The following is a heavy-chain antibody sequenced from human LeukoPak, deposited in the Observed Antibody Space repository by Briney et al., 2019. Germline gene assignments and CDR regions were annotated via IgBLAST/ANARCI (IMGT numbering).Heavy chain of an antibody. V-gene: IGHV4-39*01. Sequence: SETLSLTCTVSGGSISSSSYYWGWLRQPPGKGLEWIGSIYYSGSTYYNPSLKSRVTISVDTSKNQFSLKLSSVTAADTAVYYCARHGYDFWSGFPQYYFDYWGQGTLVTVSS. J-gene: IGHJ4*02. CDR2: IYYSGST. D-gene: IGHD3-3*01. CDR1: GGSISSSSYY. CDR3: ARHGYDFWSGFPQYYFDY.